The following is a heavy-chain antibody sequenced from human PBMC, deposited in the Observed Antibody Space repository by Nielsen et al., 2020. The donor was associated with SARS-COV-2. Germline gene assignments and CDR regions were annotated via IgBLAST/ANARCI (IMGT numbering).Heavy chain of an antibody. CDR2: INHSGRT. J-gene: IGHJ4*02. D-gene: IGHD4-17*01. V-gene: IGHV4-34*01. CDR1: GESFYDHY. Sequence: SETLSLTCAVYGESFYDHYWSWLRQPPGKGLEWIGEINHSGRTNYNPSLVSRVTISIDTSKSQFSLNLTSVTAADTAVYYCARDFENDSGDHWGQGTLVTVSS. CDR3: ARDFENDSGDH.